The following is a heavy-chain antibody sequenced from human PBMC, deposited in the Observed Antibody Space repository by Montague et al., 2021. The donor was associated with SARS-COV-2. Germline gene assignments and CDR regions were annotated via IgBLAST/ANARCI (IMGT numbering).Heavy chain of an antibody. CDR2: IYYSGST. CDR1: GGSISSSSYY. J-gene: IGHJ4*02. CDR3: ARLRQLLRSYFDY. Sequence: SETLSLTCTVSGGSISSSSYYWGWIRQPPGKGLEWIGSIYYSGSTYYNPSLKSRVTISVDTSKNQFSLKLSSVTAADTAVYYCARLRQLLRSYFDYWGQGTLVTVSS. D-gene: IGHD5-24*01. V-gene: IGHV4-39*01.